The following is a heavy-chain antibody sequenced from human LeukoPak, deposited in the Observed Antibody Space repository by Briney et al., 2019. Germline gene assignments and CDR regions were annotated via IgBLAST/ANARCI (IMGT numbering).Heavy chain of an antibody. V-gene: IGHV3-33*08. Sequence: PGGSLRLSCAASGFTFSNYWMGWGRQAPGKGLEWVAFIRYDGSNKYYADSVKGRFTISRDNAKNSLYLQMNSLRAEDTAVYYCARSSGWYHRGPDYYYYYMDVWGKGTTVTVS. CDR3: ARSSGWYHRGPDYYYYYMDV. CDR1: GFTFSNYW. CDR2: IRYDGSNK. J-gene: IGHJ6*03. D-gene: IGHD6-19*01.